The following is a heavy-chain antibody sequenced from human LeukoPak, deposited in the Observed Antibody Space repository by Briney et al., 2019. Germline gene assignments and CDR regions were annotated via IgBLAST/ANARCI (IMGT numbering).Heavy chain of an antibody. D-gene: IGHD1-26*01. CDR2: INGDASNT. J-gene: IGHJ5*02. CDR3: ARSVGATTT. Sequence: PGGSLRLSCAASGLTFNSYWMHWVRQVAGKGLVWVARINGDASNTTYADSVKGRFTISRDNAKNSLYLQMNSLRAEDTALYYCARSVGATTTWGQGTLVTVSS. CDR1: GLTFNSYW. V-gene: IGHV3-74*03.